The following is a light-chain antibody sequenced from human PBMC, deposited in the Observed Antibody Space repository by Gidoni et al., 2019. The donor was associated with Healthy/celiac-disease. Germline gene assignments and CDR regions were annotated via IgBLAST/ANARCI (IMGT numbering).Light chain of an antibody. J-gene: IGKJ3*01. CDR2: GAS. CDR3: QQYGSSPFT. CDR1: QSVSSSY. Sequence: ELVLTQSPGTLSLSRRERATLSCRASQSVSSSYLAWYQQKPGQPPRLLIYGASSRATGIPDRFSGSGSGTDFTLTISRLEPEDFAVYYCQQYGSSPFTFGPXTKVDIK. V-gene: IGKV3-20*01.